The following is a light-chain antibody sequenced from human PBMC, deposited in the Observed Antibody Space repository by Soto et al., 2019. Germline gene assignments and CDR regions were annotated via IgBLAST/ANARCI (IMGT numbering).Light chain of an antibody. CDR3: SSYTSSSTLE. CDR2: DVS. Sequence: QSALTQPASLPGSPGQSITISCTGTSRDVGGYNYVSWHQQHPGKAPKLMIYDVSNRPSGVSNPVSDSKSGNTASLTISGVQAEDEDYYYCSSYTSSSTLEFGGGTKLTVL. J-gene: IGLJ2*01. CDR1: SRDVGGYNY. V-gene: IGLV2-14*01.